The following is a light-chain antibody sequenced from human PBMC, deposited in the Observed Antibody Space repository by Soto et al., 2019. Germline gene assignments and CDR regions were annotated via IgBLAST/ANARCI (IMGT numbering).Light chain of an antibody. CDR3: QQYNNWPSWT. CDR1: QSVSSN. J-gene: IGKJ1*01. Sequence: EIVMTQSPATLSVSPGERATPSCRASQSVSSNLAWYQQKPGQAPRLLIYGASTRATGIPARFSGSGSGTEFTLTISSLQSEDFAVHYCQQYNNWPSWTFGQGTKVDIK. CDR2: GAS. V-gene: IGKV3-15*01.